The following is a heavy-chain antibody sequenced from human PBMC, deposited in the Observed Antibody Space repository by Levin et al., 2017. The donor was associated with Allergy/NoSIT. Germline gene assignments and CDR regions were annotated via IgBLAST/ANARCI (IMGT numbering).Heavy chain of an antibody. CDR2: IAYDGNNK. V-gene: IGHV3-30-3*01. Sequence: SCAASGFSFSAYAFHWVRQAPGKGLEWVAVIAYDGNNKVYADSVKGRFTISRDDSNNTLSLQMTSLRTEDTAVYYCARIVRNCPDFWGQGALVAVSS. D-gene: IGHD1-26*01. J-gene: IGHJ4*02. CDR3: ARIVRNCPDF. CDR1: GFSFSAYA.